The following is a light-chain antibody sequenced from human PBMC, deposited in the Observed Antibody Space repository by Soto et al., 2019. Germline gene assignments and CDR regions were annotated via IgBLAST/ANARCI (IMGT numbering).Light chain of an antibody. CDR3: QQYKNWPIT. V-gene: IGKV3D-15*01. CDR2: GAS. J-gene: IGKJ5*01. Sequence: EIVLTQSPGTLSLSPGERATLSCRASQSVSNNYLAWYQQKPGQAPRLLIYGASNRATGIPARFRGSGSGTEFTLTISSLQSEDFEVYYCQQYKNWPITFGQGTRLEIK. CDR1: QSVSNN.